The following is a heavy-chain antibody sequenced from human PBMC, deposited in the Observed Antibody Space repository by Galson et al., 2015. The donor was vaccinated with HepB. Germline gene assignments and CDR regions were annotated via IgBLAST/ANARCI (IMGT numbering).Heavy chain of an antibody. Sequence: QSGAEVKKPGESLRISCKGSGYSFTSYWISWVRQMPGKGPEWMGRIDPSDSYTNYSPSFQGHVTISADKSISTAYLQWSSLKASDTAMYYCARQGGPHYYDSSGYYLWGQGTLVTVSS. CDR3: ARQGGPHYYDSSGYYL. V-gene: IGHV5-10-1*01. D-gene: IGHD3-22*01. CDR2: IDPSDSYT. J-gene: IGHJ5*02. CDR1: GYSFTSYW.